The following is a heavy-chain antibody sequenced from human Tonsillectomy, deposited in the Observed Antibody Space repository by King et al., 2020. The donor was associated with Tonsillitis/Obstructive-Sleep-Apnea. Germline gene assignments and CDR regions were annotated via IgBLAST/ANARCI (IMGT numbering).Heavy chain of an antibody. CDR2: IWYDGSNK. D-gene: IGHD2-15*01. Sequence: VQLVESGGGVVQPGRSLRLSCAASGFTFSKSGMHWVRQAPGKGLEWVALIWYDGSNKYYADFVQGRFTISRDNSKNTLYLQMNSLRAEDTAVYFCASYSRYFDLWGRGTLVTVSS. V-gene: IGHV3-33*01. CDR1: GFTFSKSG. CDR3: ASYSRYFDL. J-gene: IGHJ2*01.